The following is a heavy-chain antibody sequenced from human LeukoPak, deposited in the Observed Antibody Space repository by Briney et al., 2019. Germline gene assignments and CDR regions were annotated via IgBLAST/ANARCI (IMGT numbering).Heavy chain of an antibody. J-gene: IGHJ5*02. CDR1: GFTVSSNY. V-gene: IGHV3-53*05. D-gene: IGHD2-15*01. Sequence: GGSLRLSCAASGFTVSSNYMSWVRQAPGKGLEWVSVIYSGGSTYYADSVKGRFTISRDNSKNTLYLQMNSLRAEDTAVYYCAKDRTVVAAQWYWFDPWGQGTLVTVSS. CDR2: IYSGGST. CDR3: AKDRTVVAAQWYWFDP.